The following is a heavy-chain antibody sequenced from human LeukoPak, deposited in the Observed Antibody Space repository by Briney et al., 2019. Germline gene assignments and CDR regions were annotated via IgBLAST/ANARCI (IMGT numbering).Heavy chain of an antibody. Sequence: GRSLRLSRAASGFSFGSYGMHWVRQAPGKGLEWVAVISHEGSSKYYADSVKGRFTISRDNSKNMVYLQMNSLRAEDTAVYYCARTREQWQVLDYWGQGTLVTVSS. CDR1: GFSFGSYG. J-gene: IGHJ4*02. D-gene: IGHD6-19*01. CDR3: ARTREQWQVLDY. CDR2: ISHEGSSK. V-gene: IGHV3-30*03.